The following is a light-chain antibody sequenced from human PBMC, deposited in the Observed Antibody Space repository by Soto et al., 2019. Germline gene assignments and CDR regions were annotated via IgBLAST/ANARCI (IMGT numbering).Light chain of an antibody. CDR2: GAS. V-gene: IGKV3-15*01. CDR3: QQYNNWPPYP. Sequence: EIVMTQSPATLSVSPGERATLSCRASQSVSSNLAWYQQKPGQAPRLLIYGASTRATGIPARFSGSGSGTEFTLTISSLQSEDFAVYYCQQYNNWPPYPFGQGNKQEIK. J-gene: IGKJ2*01. CDR1: QSVSSN.